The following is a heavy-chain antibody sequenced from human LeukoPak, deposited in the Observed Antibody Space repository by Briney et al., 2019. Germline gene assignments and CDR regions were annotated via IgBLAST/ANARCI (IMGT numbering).Heavy chain of an antibody. CDR3: VRVRMSGWTLGYAFDI. CDR1: GFTFSNYW. D-gene: IGHD6-19*01. Sequence: GGSLRLSCEVSGFTFSNYWMMWVRQAPGKGLEWVASIDEDGSETNYVDSVTGRFTVSRDHAKNSLFLQMNSLRAEDTAVYYCVRVRMSGWTLGYAFDIWGQGTMVTVSS. J-gene: IGHJ3*02. CDR2: IDEDGSET. V-gene: IGHV3-7*01.